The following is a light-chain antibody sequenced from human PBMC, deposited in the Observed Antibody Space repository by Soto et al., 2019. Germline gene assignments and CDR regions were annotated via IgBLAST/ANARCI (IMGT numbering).Light chain of an antibody. CDR1: QRISSY. V-gene: IGKV1-39*01. CDR3: QQSYSTPRT. CDR2: AAS. Sequence: DIQMTPSPSSLSASVGDRVAITCRASQRISSYLNWYQQKPGKAPKLLIYAASTLQSGVPSRFSGSGSGTAFTLTISSLQPEDFATYYCQQSYSTPRTCGQGTKGDIK. J-gene: IGKJ1*01.